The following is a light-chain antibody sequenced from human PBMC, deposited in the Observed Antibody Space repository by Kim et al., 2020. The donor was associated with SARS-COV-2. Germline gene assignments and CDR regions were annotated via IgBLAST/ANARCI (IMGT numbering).Light chain of an antibody. CDR3: QKYNRAPWT. CDR2: AAS. J-gene: IGKJ1*01. CDR1: QDITNK. Sequence: ASVGVRVTITCRASQDITNKLGWYQQQPGKVPKLLIYAASTLQSGVPSRFSGSGSGTDFTLTISSLQPEDAATYYCQKYNRAPWTFGQGTKVDIK. V-gene: IGKV1-27*01.